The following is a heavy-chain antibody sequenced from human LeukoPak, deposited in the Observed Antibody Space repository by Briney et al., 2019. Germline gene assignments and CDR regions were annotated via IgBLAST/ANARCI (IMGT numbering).Heavy chain of an antibody. CDR2: INHSGST. Sequence: SGTLSLTCAVYGGSFSGYYWSWIRQPPGKGLEWIGEINHSGSTNYNPSLKSRVTISVDTSKNQFSLKLSSVTAADTAVYYCARHRSPYYFDYWGQGTLVTVSS. D-gene: IGHD1-14*01. J-gene: IGHJ4*02. CDR3: ARHRSPYYFDY. V-gene: IGHV4-34*01. CDR1: GGSFSGYY.